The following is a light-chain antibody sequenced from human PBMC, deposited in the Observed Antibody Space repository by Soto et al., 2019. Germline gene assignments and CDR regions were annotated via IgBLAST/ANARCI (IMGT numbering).Light chain of an antibody. CDR3: RQYGRSLGFA. Sequence: EIVLTQYPGTQSLSPGERATNSCSASQSVGSNFVAWYQERHGQAPRLLIYGASSRATGIPDRFSGSGSGTDFTLTISRLEPAYFAVYYCRQYGRSLGFALGGGTKVEIK. V-gene: IGKV3-20*01. CDR2: GAS. J-gene: IGKJ4*01. CDR1: QSVGSNF.